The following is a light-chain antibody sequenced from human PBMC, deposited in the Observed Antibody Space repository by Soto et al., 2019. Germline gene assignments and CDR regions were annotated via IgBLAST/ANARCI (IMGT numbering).Light chain of an antibody. CDR3: SSYTRSSTYV. Sequence: QAVLTQPASVSGSPGQSVTISCTGTSTDVGGNNYVSWYQQHPGKAPILMIYDVSNRPSGVYNRCSGSKSGNTASLTISGPQDEDDDYYYCSSYTRSSTYVFGTGTKLTVL. CDR2: DVS. V-gene: IGLV2-14*01. CDR1: STDVGGNNY. J-gene: IGLJ1*01.